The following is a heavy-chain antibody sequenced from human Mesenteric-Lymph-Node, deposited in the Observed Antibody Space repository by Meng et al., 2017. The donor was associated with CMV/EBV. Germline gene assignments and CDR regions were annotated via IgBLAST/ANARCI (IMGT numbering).Heavy chain of an antibody. V-gene: IGHV4-59*08. CDR2: IYNSGNT. Sequence: SETLSLTCSVSGDSISSYYWSWIRQPPGKGLEWIGYIYNSGNTNYNPSLKSRVTISVDTSKNQFSLNLGSVTAADTAVYYCARPRGWGSGTYAFDMWGQGTTVT. D-gene: IGHD3-10*01. CDR1: GDSISSYY. CDR3: ARPRGWGSGTYAFDM. J-gene: IGHJ3*02.